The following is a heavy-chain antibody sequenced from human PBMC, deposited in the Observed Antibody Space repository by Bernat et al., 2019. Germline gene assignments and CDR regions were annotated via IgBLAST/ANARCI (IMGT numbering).Heavy chain of an antibody. CDR2: IIPIFGTA. V-gene: IGHV1-69*01. CDR1: GGTFSSYA. J-gene: IGHJ6*03. D-gene: IGHD4-17*01. CDR3: ARSLGLRSLYYYYYMDV. Sequence: QVQLVQSGAEVKKPGSSVKVSCKASGGTFSSYAISWVRQAPGQGLEWMGGIIPIFGTANYAQKFQGRVTITADESTSTAYMELSSLRSEDTAVYHCARSLGLRSLYYYYYMDVWGKGTTVTVSS.